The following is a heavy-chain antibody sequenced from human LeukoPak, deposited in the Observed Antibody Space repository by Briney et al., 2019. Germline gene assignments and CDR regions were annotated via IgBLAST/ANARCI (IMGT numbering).Heavy chain of an antibody. CDR1: GYSISSGYY. CDR3: ARVARENYYYYYYMDV. CDR2: MYHSGST. D-gene: IGHD2-21*01. Sequence: SETLSLTCSVSGYSISSGYYWGWIRQSPGKGLEWIGSMYHSGSTYYNPSLKSRVTMSADTSKNQFPLKLSSVTAADTAVYYCARVARENYYYYYYMDVWGKGTTVTISS. V-gene: IGHV4-38-2*02. J-gene: IGHJ6*03.